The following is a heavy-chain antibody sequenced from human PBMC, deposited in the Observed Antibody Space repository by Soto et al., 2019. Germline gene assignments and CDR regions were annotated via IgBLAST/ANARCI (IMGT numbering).Heavy chain of an antibody. CDR3: ARTPAVDTAMVHFDY. J-gene: IGHJ4*02. CDR2: IYYSGST. Sequence: PSETLSLTCTVSGGSISSSSYYWGWIRQPPGKGLEWIGSIYYSGSTYYNPSLKSRVTISVDTSKNQFSLELSSVTAADTAVYYCARTPAVDTAMVHFDYWGQGTLVTVSS. CDR1: GGSISSSSYY. V-gene: IGHV4-39*01. D-gene: IGHD5-18*01.